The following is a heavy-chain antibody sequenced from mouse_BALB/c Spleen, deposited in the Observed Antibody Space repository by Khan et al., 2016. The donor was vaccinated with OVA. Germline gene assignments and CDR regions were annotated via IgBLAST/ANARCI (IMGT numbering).Heavy chain of an antibody. Sequence: VQLQESGAELAKPGASVKMSCKASGYTFINYCMHWVKQRPGQGLEWIGYINPSTDYTEYNQKFKDKATLTADKSSSPSYMQLPSLTSEDSALFSCENPSSCSAWFTYWGQGTLVTVSA. J-gene: IGHJ3*01. V-gene: IGHV1-7*01. D-gene: IGHD1-1*01. CDR2: INPSTDYT. CDR1: GYTFINYC. CDR3: ENPSSCSAWFTY.